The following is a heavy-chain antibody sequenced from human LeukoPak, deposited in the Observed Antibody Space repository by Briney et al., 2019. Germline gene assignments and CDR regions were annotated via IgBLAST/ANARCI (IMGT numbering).Heavy chain of an antibody. Sequence: SETLSLTCTVSGGSISSSSYYWGWIRQPPGKGLEWIGSIYYSGSTYYNPSLKSRVTISVDTSKNQFSLKLSSVTAADTAVYYCARHWIAVVGPEDAFDIWGQGTMVTVSS. CDR3: ARHWIAVVGPEDAFDI. CDR2: IYYSGST. CDR1: GGSISSSSYY. D-gene: IGHD6-19*01. J-gene: IGHJ3*02. V-gene: IGHV4-39*01.